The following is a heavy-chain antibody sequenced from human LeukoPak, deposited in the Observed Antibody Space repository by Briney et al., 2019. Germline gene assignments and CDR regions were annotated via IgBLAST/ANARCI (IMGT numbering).Heavy chain of an antibody. CDR3: ARARVLLWFGELSLFDY. CDR2: INPNSGGT. CDR1: GYTFTGYY. V-gene: IGHV1-2*02. J-gene: IGHJ4*02. Sequence: ASVKVSCKASGYTFTGYYMHWVRQAPGQGLEWMGWINPNSGGTNYAQKFQGRVTMTRDTSISTAYMELSRLRSGDTAVYYCARARVLLWFGELSLFDYWGQGTLVTVSS. D-gene: IGHD3-10*01.